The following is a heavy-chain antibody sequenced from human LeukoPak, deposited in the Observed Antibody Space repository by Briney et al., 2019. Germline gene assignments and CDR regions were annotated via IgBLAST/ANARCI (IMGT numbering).Heavy chain of an antibody. J-gene: IGHJ1*01. D-gene: IGHD5-18*01. Sequence: PGGSLRLSCVVSGFTFRNFYMHWVRQAPGKGLVWVSHLNGDGTTTGYADSVKGRFTISRDNAKNTLFLQMSSLRAEDTAVYYCARAGYSMDTEYFQHWGQGTLVTVSS. CDR1: GFTFRNFY. CDR3: ARAGYSMDTEYFQH. V-gene: IGHV3-74*01. CDR2: LNGDGTTT.